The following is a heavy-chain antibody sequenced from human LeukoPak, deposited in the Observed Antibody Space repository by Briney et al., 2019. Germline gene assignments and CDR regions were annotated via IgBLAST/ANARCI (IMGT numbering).Heavy chain of an antibody. V-gene: IGHV4-59*08. CDR2: IYYSGST. Sequence: SETLSLTCTVSGGSISSYYWSWIRQPPGKGLEWIGYIYYSGSTNYNPSLKSRVTISVDTSKNQFSLKLSSVTAADTAVYYCARWYCSGGSCYRRLRFDPRGQGTLVTVSS. J-gene: IGHJ5*02. CDR1: GGSISSYY. D-gene: IGHD2-15*01. CDR3: ARWYCSGGSCYRRLRFDP.